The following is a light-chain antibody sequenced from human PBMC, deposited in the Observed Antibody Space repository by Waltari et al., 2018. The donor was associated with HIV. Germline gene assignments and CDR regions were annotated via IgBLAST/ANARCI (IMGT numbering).Light chain of an antibody. Sequence: VMTQSPATLSVSPGERATLSCRASQSVSNNLAWYQQKPGQAPRLLIYGASTRATGLPARFSGSGSGTAFTLTISSLQSEDFAVYYCQQYNNWPPNTFGQGTKLEIK. V-gene: IGKV3-15*01. CDR1: QSVSNN. J-gene: IGKJ2*01. CDR3: QQYNNWPPNT. CDR2: GAS.